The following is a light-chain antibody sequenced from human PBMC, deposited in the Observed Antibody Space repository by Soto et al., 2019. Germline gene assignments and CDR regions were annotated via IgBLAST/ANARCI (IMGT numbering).Light chain of an antibody. CDR1: QGISSC. CDR2: YVS. Sequence: DIQMTQSPSSLSASLGDTASITCRASQGISSCLAWYQQKPGQAPKLLIYYVSSMASGIPSRFSGSGSGTDFTLTISSLQPEDFATYYCQQANSFPLTFGQGTRLEIK. V-gene: IGKV1D-12*01. CDR3: QQANSFPLT. J-gene: IGKJ5*01.